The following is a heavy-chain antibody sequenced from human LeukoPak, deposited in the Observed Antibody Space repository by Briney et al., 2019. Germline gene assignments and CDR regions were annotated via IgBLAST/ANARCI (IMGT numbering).Heavy chain of an antibody. V-gene: IGHV4-61*01. J-gene: IGHJ4*02. D-gene: IGHD3-22*01. CDR2: IQYSVST. CDR1: VDSLSGISVY. CDR3: ARYYDSSGYWSTPHFDY. Sequence: PSETLSLTCTVSVDSLSGISVYWSWIRQPPGKGLQYIGYIQYSVSTNYNPSLKSRVTISVDTSKNQFSLKLSSVTAADTAVYYCARYYDSSGYWSTPHFDYWGQGTLVTVSS.